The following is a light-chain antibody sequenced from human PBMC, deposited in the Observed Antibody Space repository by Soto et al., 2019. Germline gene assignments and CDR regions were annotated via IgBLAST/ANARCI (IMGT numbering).Light chain of an antibody. V-gene: IGKV1-39*01. Sequence: DIQMTQSPSSLSASVGDRVTITCRASKSSSSYLNWYQQKPGKAPKLLIYAASSLQSGVPSRFSGSGSGTDFTLTISSLHSEDFATYYCQQSYSTPPFTLGPGTKVDIK. CDR1: KSSSSY. CDR2: AAS. CDR3: QQSYSTPPFT. J-gene: IGKJ3*01.